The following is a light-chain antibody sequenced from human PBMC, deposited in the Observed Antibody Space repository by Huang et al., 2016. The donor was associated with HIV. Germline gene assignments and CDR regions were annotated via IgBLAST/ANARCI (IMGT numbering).Light chain of an antibody. CDR2: DAS. J-gene: IGKJ1*01. Sequence: EIVMTQSPATLSVSPGESATLSCRASQSVSSNLAWYQNKPGQAPRLLIYDASTRATGLPARFSGSESGKEFTLTISSLQSDDCAVYYCQQYNNWRTFGQGTKVEIK. CDR1: QSVSSN. V-gene: IGKV3-15*01. CDR3: QQYNNWRT.